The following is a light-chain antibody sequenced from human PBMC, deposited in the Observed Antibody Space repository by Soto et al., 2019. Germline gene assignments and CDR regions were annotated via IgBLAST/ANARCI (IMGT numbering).Light chain of an antibody. J-gene: IGKJ4*01. CDR3: HQYSSTPLLT. CDR1: QNIGSTY. Sequence: DIGSCHSPCTLPLSTWERATLSCRSSQNIGSTYLAWYQQKLGQAPRLLIYGASSKAPGIPDRFSGSGSGTDFTLIISRLEPQDFAVYYCHQYSSTPLLTFGGGTKVDIK. V-gene: IGKV3-20*01. CDR2: GAS.